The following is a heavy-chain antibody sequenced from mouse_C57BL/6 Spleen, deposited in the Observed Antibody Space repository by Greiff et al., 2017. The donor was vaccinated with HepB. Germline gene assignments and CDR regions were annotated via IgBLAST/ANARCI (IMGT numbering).Heavy chain of an antibody. V-gene: IGHV5-4*03. Sequence: EVKLMESGGGLVKPGGSLKLSCAASGFTFSSYAMSWVRQTPEKRLEWVATISDGGSYTYYPDNVKGRFTISRDNAKNNLYLQMSHLKSEDTAMYYCARYYYYGSPWFAYWGQGTLVTVSA. CDR2: ISDGGSYT. D-gene: IGHD1-1*01. J-gene: IGHJ3*01. CDR1: GFTFSSYA. CDR3: ARYYYYGSPWFAY.